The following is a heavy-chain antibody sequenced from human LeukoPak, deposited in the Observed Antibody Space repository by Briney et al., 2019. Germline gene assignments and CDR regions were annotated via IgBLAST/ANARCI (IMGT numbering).Heavy chain of an antibody. J-gene: IGHJ4*02. CDR1: GYTFTSYY. D-gene: IGHD6-13*01. V-gene: IGHV1-2*02. CDR3: ARAGQLALLFSPDFDY. Sequence: ASVKVSCKASGYTFTSYYMHWVRQAPGQGLEWMGWINPNSGGTNYAQKFQGRVTMTRDTSISTAYMEMSRLRYDDTAVYYCARAGQLALLFSPDFDYWGQGTLVTVSS. CDR2: INPNSGGT.